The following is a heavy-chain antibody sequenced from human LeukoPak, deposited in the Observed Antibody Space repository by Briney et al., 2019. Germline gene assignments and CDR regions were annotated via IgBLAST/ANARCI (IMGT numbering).Heavy chain of an antibody. Sequence: ASVKVPCKASGYTFASYDINWVRQATGQGLEWMGWMNPNSGNTGYAQKFQGRVTMTRNTSISTAYMELSSLRSEDTAVYYCARTDGYYDSSGNWGQGTLVTVSS. V-gene: IGHV1-8*01. CDR2: MNPNSGNT. CDR1: GYTFASYD. CDR3: ARTDGYYDSSGN. D-gene: IGHD3-22*01. J-gene: IGHJ4*02.